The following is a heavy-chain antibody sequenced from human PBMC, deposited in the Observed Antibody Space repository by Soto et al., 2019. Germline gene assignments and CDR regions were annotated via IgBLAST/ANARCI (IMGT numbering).Heavy chain of an antibody. CDR1: GYTFTSYG. CDR3: ARDARYDSSGYYYCFDY. Sequence: QVQLVQSGAEVKKPGALVKVSCKASGYTFTSYGISWVRQAPGQGLEWMGWISAYNGNTNYAQKLQGRVTMTTDTSTSTAYMELRSLRSDDTAVYYCARDARYDSSGYYYCFDYWGQGTLVTVSS. CDR2: ISAYNGNT. V-gene: IGHV1-18*01. D-gene: IGHD3-22*01. J-gene: IGHJ4*02.